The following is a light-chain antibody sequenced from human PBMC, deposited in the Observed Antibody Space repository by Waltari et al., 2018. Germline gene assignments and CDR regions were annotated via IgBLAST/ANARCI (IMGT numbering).Light chain of an antibody. Sequence: QTVVTQEASSSVSPGGPVTLTCALFSGTVASNYYPRWFQQPPGHPPPTLLYNTKARSSGVPDLFSGSILGNKAALTITGAQAEDESDYYCVLYLATGLWVFGGGTRLTVL. CDR2: NTK. CDR1: SGTVASNYY. CDR3: VLYLATGLWV. V-gene: IGLV8-61*01. J-gene: IGLJ3*02.